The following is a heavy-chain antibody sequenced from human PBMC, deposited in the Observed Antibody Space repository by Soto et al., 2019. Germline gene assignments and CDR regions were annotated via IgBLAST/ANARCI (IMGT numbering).Heavy chain of an antibody. J-gene: IGHJ5*02. CDR3: ARVSRPVVVVEYWFDP. D-gene: IGHD2-15*01. CDR2: INSDGSST. Sequence: EVQLVESGGGLVQPGGSLRLSCAASGFTFSSYWMHWVRQAPGKGLVWVSRINSDGSSTIYADSVKGRFTISRDNAKNTLYLQMNSLRAEDTAVYYCARVSRPVVVVEYWFDPWGQGTLVTVSS. CDR1: GFTFSSYW. V-gene: IGHV3-74*01.